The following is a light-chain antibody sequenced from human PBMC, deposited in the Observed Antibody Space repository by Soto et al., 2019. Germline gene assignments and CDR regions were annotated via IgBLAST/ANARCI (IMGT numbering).Light chain of an antibody. CDR3: SSFTSKSTLI. Sequence: QSALTQPVSVSGSPGQSITISCAGTMRDIGAYNLVSWYQQHPGKAPQLIIYEVRNRPSGISFRFSGSKSANTASLTISGLQAEDEADYYCSSFTSKSTLIFGGGTKLTVL. V-gene: IGLV2-14*03. J-gene: IGLJ2*01. CDR2: EVR. CDR1: MRDIGAYNL.